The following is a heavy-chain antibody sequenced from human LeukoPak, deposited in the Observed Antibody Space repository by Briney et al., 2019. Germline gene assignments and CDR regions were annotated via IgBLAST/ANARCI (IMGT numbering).Heavy chain of an antibody. CDR3: ARDYGDQETDAFDI. D-gene: IGHD4-17*01. V-gene: IGHV4-38-2*02. Sequence: SETLSLTCTVSGYSISSGYHWGWIRQPPGKGLEWIGTIYHSGSTYYNPSLKSRVTISVDRSKNQFSLKLSSVTAADTAVYYCARDYGDQETDAFDIWGQGTMVTVSS. CDR2: IYHSGST. J-gene: IGHJ3*02. CDR1: GYSISSGYH.